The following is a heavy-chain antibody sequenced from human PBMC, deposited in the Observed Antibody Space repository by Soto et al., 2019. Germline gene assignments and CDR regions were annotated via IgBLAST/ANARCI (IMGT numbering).Heavy chain of an antibody. Sequence: GGSLRLSCAASGFTFSNYGMHWVRQAPGKGLEWVAVIWYDGSSKYYADSVKGRFSISRDNSKNTWYLQMNSLRAEDTAVYYCERDLGYYDFWSGLDYWGQGTLVTVYS. CDR2: IWYDGSSK. D-gene: IGHD3-3*01. V-gene: IGHV3-33*01. CDR3: ERDLGYYDFWSGLDY. CDR1: GFTFSNYG. J-gene: IGHJ4*02.